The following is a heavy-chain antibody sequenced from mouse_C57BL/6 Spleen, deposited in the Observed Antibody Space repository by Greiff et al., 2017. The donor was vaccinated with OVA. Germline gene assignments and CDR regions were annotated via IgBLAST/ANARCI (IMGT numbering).Heavy chain of an antibody. J-gene: IGHJ2*01. D-gene: IGHD4-1*01. V-gene: IGHV1-61*01. CDR2: IYPSDSET. Sequence: VQLQQPGAELVRPGSSVKLSCKASGYTFTSYWMDWVKQRPGQGLEWIGNIYPSDSETHYNQKFKDKATLTVDKSSSTAYMQLSSLTSEDSAVYYCAREAGTSFDYWGQGTTLTVSS. CDR1: GYTFTSYW. CDR3: AREAGTSFDY.